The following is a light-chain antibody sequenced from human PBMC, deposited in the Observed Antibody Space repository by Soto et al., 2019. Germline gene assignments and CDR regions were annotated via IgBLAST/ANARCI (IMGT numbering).Light chain of an antibody. CDR3: QVWDGITDQLV. Sequence: SYELTQPPSVSVAPGQTATITCGGDNIGIKSVHWYQRKPGQAPVLVVYDDSGRPSGIPERFSGSNSGNTATLTISRVEAGDEADYCCQVWDGITDQLVFGGGTKLTVL. J-gene: IGLJ2*01. CDR2: DDS. CDR1: NIGIKS. V-gene: IGLV3-21*02.